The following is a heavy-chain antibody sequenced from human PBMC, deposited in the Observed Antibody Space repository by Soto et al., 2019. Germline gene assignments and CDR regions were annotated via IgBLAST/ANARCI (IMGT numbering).Heavy chain of an antibody. Sequence: QVQLVQSGAEVKKPGASVKVSCKASGYTFTSYDISWVRQAPGQGLEWMGWISAYNGNTNYAQKLQGRVTMTTDTTTSTANTKLRSLGSNNSAVHHSARTMPGSYPWKGLDPWGHGTQVTVSS. V-gene: IGHV1-18*01. CDR3: ARTMPGSYPWKGLDP. J-gene: IGHJ5*02. D-gene: IGHD1-1*01. CDR2: ISAYNGNT. CDR1: GYTFTSYD.